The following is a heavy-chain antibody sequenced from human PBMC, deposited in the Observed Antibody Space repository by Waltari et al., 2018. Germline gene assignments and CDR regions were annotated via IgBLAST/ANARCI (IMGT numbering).Heavy chain of an antibody. CDR1: GFTCIDSP. J-gene: IGHJ3*01. Sequence: EVQLFESGGCLVQPGGSLRLAWVVSGFTCIDSPMNWVRQAPGTGRECVSSISASGHAYDADSVRGRVTISSKNSMTAVYLQMHSLRADDTATYYGAKATGTFSAPDAFDFWGQGTMVTVSS. V-gene: IGHV3-23*01. CDR2: ISASGHA. CDR3: AKATGTFSAPDAFDF.